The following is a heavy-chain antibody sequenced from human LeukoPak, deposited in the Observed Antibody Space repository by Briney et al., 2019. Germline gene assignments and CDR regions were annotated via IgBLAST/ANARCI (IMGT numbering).Heavy chain of an antibody. Sequence: SVKVSCKASEGTLSSYAISWVRQAPGQGLEWMGGIIPILGTANYAQKFQGRVTSTADESTSTAYMELISLRSEDTAVYYCASPLDSNYPPVPGDGGNYYYMDVWGKGTTVTVSS. V-gene: IGHV1-69*13. CDR2: IIPILGTA. CDR1: EGTLSSYA. CDR3: ASPLDSNYPPVPGDGGNYYYMDV. J-gene: IGHJ6*03. D-gene: IGHD4-11*01.